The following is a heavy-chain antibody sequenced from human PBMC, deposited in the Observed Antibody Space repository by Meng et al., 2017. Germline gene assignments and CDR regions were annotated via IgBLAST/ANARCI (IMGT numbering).Heavy chain of an antibody. CDR1: GYTFTGYY. D-gene: IGHD3-16*01. Sequence: VQRGQSGAEVKKPGASAKFSCKASGYTFTGYYMHWVRQAPGQWLEWMGRINPNSGGTNYAQKFQGRVTMTRDTSISTAYMELSRLRSDDTAVYYCARNRGVDVWGSYSEFDPWGQGTLVTVSS. CDR2: INPNSGGT. J-gene: IGHJ5*02. V-gene: IGHV1-2*06. CDR3: ARNRGVDVWGSYSEFDP.